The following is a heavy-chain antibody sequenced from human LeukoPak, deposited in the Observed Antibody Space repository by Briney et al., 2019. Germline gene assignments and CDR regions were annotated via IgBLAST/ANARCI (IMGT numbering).Heavy chain of an antibody. CDR1: GFTFDDYA. J-gene: IGHJ6*03. V-gene: IGHV3-43D*03. D-gene: IGHD6-6*01. CDR3: SRAEYSPGYYSYDYYYMDV. CDR2: ISWDGGST. Sequence: GGSLRLSCAASGFTFDDYAMHWVRPAPGKGLEWVSLISWDGGSTYYADSVKGRFTISRDNSKNSLYLQMNSLRAEDTAVYFCSRAEYSPGYYSYDYYYMDVWGKGTTVTVSS.